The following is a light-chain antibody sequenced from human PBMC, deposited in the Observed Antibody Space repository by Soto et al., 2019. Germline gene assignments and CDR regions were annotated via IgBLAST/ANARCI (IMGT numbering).Light chain of an antibody. Sequence: QSALTQPASVSGSPGQSITISCTGTSSDVGGYNYVSWYQQHPGKAPKFMIYDVSKRPSGVSNRFSGSESGNTASLTISGLQAEDEADYYCCSYTTSNTRQIDLGTGTKVTVL. J-gene: IGLJ1*01. CDR2: DVS. V-gene: IGLV2-14*01. CDR3: CSYTTSNTRQID. CDR1: SSDVGGYNY.